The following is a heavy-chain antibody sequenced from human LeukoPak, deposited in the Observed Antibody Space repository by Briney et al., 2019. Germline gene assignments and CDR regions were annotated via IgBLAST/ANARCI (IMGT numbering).Heavy chain of an antibody. CDR2: ISKDGSIK. Sequence: RGSLRLSCVASGLTFSLYSMHWVRQAPGKGLEWVAIISKDGSIKYYADSVKGRFTVSRDNSKNTLFLQMNSLRAEDTAVYYCARDGGFFDYWGQGTLVTVSS. CDR1: GLTFSLYS. V-gene: IGHV3-30-3*01. D-gene: IGHD3-16*01. J-gene: IGHJ4*02. CDR3: ARDGGFFDY.